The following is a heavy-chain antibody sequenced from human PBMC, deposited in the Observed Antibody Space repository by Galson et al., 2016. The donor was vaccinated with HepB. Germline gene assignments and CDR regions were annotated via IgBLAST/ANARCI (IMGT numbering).Heavy chain of an antibody. D-gene: IGHD2-15*01. J-gene: IGHJ6*03. CDR1: GYTFTNYG. CDR2: INAYNGNT. CDR3: ARVKCSGGTCYSNYYSIYYMDV. Sequence: SVKVSCKASGYTFTNYGINWVRQAPGQGLEWMGWINAYNGNTNYAQKLQGRATMTTDAPTNTAYMELRSLRSDDPALYYCARVKCSGGTCYSNYYSIYYMDVWGTGTAVTVSS. V-gene: IGHV1-18*04.